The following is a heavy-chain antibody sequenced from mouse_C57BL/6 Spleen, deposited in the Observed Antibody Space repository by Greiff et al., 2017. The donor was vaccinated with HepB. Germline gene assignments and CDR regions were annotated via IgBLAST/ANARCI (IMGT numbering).Heavy chain of an antibody. D-gene: IGHD1-1*01. V-gene: IGHV1-15*01. Sequence: VQLQQSGAELVRPGASVTLSCKASGYTFTDYEMHWVKQTPVHGLEWIGAIDPETGGTAYNQKFKGKAILTADKSSSTAYMELRSLTSEDSAVYYCTRKLSTVAYAMDYWGQGTSVTVSS. CDR2: IDPETGGT. J-gene: IGHJ4*01. CDR3: TRKLSTVAYAMDY. CDR1: GYTFTDYE.